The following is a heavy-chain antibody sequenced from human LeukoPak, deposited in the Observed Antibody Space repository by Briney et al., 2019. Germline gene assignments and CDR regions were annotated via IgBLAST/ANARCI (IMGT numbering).Heavy chain of an antibody. D-gene: IGHD3-10*01. Sequence: SVKVSCKASGGTFSSYAISWVRQAPGQGLEWMGGIIPIFGTPTYAQKFQGRVTITADESTNTAYMDLSSLRSEDTALYYCAIGYGSGSYFLVTDAFDIWGQGTMVTVSS. V-gene: IGHV1-69*13. J-gene: IGHJ3*02. CDR2: IIPIFGTP. CDR3: AIGYGSGSYFLVTDAFDI. CDR1: GGTFSSYA.